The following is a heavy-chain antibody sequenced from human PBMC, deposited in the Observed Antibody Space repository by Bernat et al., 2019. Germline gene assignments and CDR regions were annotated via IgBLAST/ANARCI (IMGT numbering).Heavy chain of an antibody. D-gene: IGHD3-3*01. J-gene: IGHJ3*02. Sequence: VQLLESGGGLVQPGGSLRLSCAASGFTFSSYGMHWVRQAPGKGLEWVAVISYDGSNKYYADSVKGRFTISRDNSKNTLYLQMNSLRAEDTAVYYCAKEKDYDFWSGDDAFDIWGQGTMVTVSS. V-gene: IGHV3-30*18. CDR3: AKEKDYDFWSGDDAFDI. CDR1: GFTFSSYG. CDR2: ISYDGSNK.